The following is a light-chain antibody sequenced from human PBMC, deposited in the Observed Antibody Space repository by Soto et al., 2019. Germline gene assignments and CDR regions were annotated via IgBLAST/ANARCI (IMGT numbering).Light chain of an antibody. CDR3: SSYTSRSTLA. V-gene: IGLV2-14*01. CDR1: STDVGAYKY. CDR2: DVT. J-gene: IGLJ1*01. Sequence: QSALTQPASVSGSPRQSITISCTGTSTDVGAYKYVSWFQQHPGKVPKLIIYDVTNRPSGVSDRFSGSKSGNTASLTISGLQAEDEADYYCSSYTSRSTLAFGTGTKLTVL.